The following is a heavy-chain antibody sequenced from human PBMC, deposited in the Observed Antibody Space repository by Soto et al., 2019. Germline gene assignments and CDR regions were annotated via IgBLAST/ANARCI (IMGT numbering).Heavy chain of an antibody. CDR2: IYSGGST. Sequence: EVQLVESGGGLVQPGGSLKLSCAASGVTVSSNYMSWVRQAPGKGLEWVSVIYSGGSTYYADSVKGRFTISRDNSKNTLCLQMNSRRAEDTAVYYCARHGYNYGGGYFDYWGQGTLVTVSS. D-gene: IGHD5-18*01. J-gene: IGHJ4*02. CDR3: ARHGYNYGGGYFDY. CDR1: GVTVSSNY. V-gene: IGHV3-66*04.